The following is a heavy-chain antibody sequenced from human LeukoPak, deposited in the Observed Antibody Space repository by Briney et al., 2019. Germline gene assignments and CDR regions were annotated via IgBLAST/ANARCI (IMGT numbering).Heavy chain of an antibody. CDR1: GGSISIYY. Sequence: SETLSLTCTVSGGSISIYYWNWIRQPAGQGLERIGRIFTSGITNYNPSLKSRVTMSVDTSKTQFSLNLSSVTAADTAVYYCARESSGTYYNPLGYMDVWGKGTTVTVSS. V-gene: IGHV4-4*07. D-gene: IGHD3-10*01. J-gene: IGHJ6*03. CDR3: ARESSGTYYNPLGYMDV. CDR2: IFTSGIT.